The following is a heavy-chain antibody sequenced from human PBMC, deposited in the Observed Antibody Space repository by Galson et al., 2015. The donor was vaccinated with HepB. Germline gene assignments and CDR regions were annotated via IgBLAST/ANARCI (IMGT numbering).Heavy chain of an antibody. Sequence: SLRLSCAASGFTFSSYAMNWVRQAPGKGLEWVSAISGSGGSTYYADSVKGRFTISRDNSKNTLYLQMNSLRAEDTAVYYCAKAGYYDSSGYYYIYYYYYYMDVWSKGTTVTVSS. CDR2: ISGSGGST. J-gene: IGHJ6*03. V-gene: IGHV3-23*01. D-gene: IGHD3-22*01. CDR3: AKAGYYDSSGYYYIYYYYYYMDV. CDR1: GFTFSSYA.